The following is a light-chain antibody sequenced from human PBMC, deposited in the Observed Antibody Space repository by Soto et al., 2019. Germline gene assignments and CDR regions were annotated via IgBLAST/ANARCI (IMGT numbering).Light chain of an antibody. J-gene: IGKJ4*01. V-gene: IGKV3-20*01. CDR2: GAS. CDR3: QPYGSSPPLT. Sequence: EIVLTQSPGTLSLSPGERATLSCRASQSVSSNYLAWYQQKPGQAPRLLIYGASSRATGIPDRFSGSGSGTDFKLTISSLEPDAFAVYYCQPYGSSPPLTFGVGTKVDIK. CDR1: QSVSSNY.